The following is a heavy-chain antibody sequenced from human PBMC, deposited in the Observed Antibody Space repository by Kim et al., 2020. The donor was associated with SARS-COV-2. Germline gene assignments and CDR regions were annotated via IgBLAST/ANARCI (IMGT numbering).Heavy chain of an antibody. CDR2: INHSGST. CDR3: ARGNLTYYDILTGYSRPFNYYYYGMDV. J-gene: IGHJ6*02. CDR1: GGSFSGYY. D-gene: IGHD3-9*01. V-gene: IGHV4-34*01. Sequence: SETLSLTCAVYGGSFSGYYWSWIRQPPGKGLEWIGEINHSGSTNYNPSLKSRVTISVDTSKNQFSLKLSSVTAADTAVYYCARGNLTYYDILTGYSRPFNYYYYGMDVWGQGTTVTVSS.